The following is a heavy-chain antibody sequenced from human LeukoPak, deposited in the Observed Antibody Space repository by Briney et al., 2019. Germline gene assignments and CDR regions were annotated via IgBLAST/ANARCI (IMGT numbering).Heavy chain of an antibody. CDR1: GYTITNNY. CDR3: ATESYSGSYLYAFDI. D-gene: IGHD1-26*01. Sequence: GASVKVSCKASGYTITNNYMHWVRQAPGQGLEWMGVINPSGTGTSYAQKFQGRITMSRDTSTSTVYMELSSLRSEDTAFYYCATESYSGSYLYAFDIWGQGTMVTVSS. J-gene: IGHJ3*02. V-gene: IGHV1-46*01. CDR2: INPSGTGT.